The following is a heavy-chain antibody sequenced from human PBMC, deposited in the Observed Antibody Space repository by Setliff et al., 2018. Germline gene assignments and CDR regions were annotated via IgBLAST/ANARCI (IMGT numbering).Heavy chain of an antibody. V-gene: IGHV3-7*01. CDR1: GFTFSDYW. Sequence: GGSLRLSCAGSGFTFSDYWMSWVRQAPGKGLEWVANIQQSGNEKYYVDSVKGRFTISRDNAKNSLYLQMNSLRAEDTAVYYCATYKYGFAFDICGQGTVVTVSS. CDR2: IQQSGNEK. J-gene: IGHJ3*02. CDR3: ATYKYGFAFDI. D-gene: IGHD5-18*01.